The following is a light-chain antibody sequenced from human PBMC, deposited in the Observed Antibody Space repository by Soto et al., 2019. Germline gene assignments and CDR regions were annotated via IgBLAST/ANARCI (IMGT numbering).Light chain of an antibody. Sequence: QSALTQPASVSGSPGQSITISCTGTSSDVGAYNHVSWYLQHPGKAPKLLIYDVSNRPSGVSNRFSGSKSGNTASLTISGLQAEDEADYYCTSYTSSSTVVFGGGTKVTVL. J-gene: IGLJ2*01. CDR3: TSYTSSSTVV. V-gene: IGLV2-14*01. CDR2: DVS. CDR1: SSDVGAYNH.